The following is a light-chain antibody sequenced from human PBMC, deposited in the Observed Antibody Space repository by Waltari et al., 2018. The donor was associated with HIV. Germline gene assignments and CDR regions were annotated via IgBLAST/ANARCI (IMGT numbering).Light chain of an antibody. Sequence: QSVLTQPPSVSVAPGQRVTISCTGSSPNSGAGDDVHWYQQFPGSAPNLLTSGNVHRPSGVSDRFSDSKCGTSASLVITGLQAEDEADYDCQSYDRRLSGSVFGGGTKLSV. V-gene: IGLV1-40*01. CDR1: SPNSGAGDD. CDR2: GNV. J-gene: IGLJ3*02. CDR3: QSYDRRLSGSV.